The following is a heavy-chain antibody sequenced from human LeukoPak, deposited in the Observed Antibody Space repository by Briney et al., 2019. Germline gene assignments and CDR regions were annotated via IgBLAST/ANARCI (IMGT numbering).Heavy chain of an antibody. V-gene: IGHV1-8*01. Sequence: ASVKVSCKASGYTFTSYDINWVRQATGQGLEWMGWMNPNSGNTGYAQKFQGRVTMTRNTSISTAYMELSSLRSEDTAVYYCARGRRGVQLYYFDYWGQGTLVTVSS. J-gene: IGHJ4*02. CDR3: ARGRRGVQLYYFDY. CDR1: GYTFTSYD. D-gene: IGHD5-18*01. CDR2: MNPNSGNT.